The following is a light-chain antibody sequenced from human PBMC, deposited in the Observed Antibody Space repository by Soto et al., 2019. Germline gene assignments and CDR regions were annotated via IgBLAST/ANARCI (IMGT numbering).Light chain of an antibody. V-gene: IGLV2-23*01. Sequence: QSVLTQPASVSGSPGQSITISCTGTSSDFGSYNLVSWYQQHPGKAPKPMIYEDSKRPSGVSNRFSGSKSGNTASLTISGLQAEDDADYYCCSYAGSSTYVFGTGTKVPVL. CDR2: EDS. J-gene: IGLJ1*01. CDR1: SSDFGSYNL. CDR3: CSYAGSSTYV.